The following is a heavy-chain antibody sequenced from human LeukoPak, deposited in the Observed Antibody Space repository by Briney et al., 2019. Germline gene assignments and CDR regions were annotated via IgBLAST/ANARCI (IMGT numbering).Heavy chain of an antibody. V-gene: IGHV3-9*01. J-gene: IGHJ4*02. Sequence: AGGSLRLSCAASGFTFDDYAMHWVRQAPGKGLEWVSGISWNSGSIGYADSVKGRFTISRDNAKNSLYLQMNSLRAEDTALYYCAKRSSGWGFDYWGQGTLITVSS. CDR2: ISWNSGSI. D-gene: IGHD6-19*01. CDR3: AKRSSGWGFDY. CDR1: GFTFDDYA.